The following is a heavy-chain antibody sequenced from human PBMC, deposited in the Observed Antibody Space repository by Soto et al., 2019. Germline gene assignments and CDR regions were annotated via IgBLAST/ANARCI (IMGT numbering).Heavy chain of an antibody. CDR2: ISGSGGTT. J-gene: IGHJ4*02. CDR1: GFTFSSYA. Sequence: PGGSLRLSCAASGFTFSSYAMSWVRQAPGKGLEWVSGISGSGGTTYNAKSVKGRFTISRDNSKNTLYLQVNSLRAEDTAVYYCVKDLVSIAAAAYFDYWGQGTLVTVSS. V-gene: IGHV3-23*01. CDR3: VKDLVSIAAAAYFDY. D-gene: IGHD6-13*01.